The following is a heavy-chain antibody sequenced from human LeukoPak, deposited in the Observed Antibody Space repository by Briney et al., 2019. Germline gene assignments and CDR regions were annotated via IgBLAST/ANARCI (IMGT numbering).Heavy chain of an antibody. CDR1: GFTFDDYA. CDR3: AKDKGGYSYGIFDY. CDR2: IIWNSGSI. J-gene: IGHJ4*02. V-gene: IGHV3-9*03. D-gene: IGHD5-18*01. Sequence: GRSLRLSCAASGFTFDDYAMHWVRQAPGKGLGWVSGIIWNSGSIGYADSVKGRFTISRDNAKNSLYLQMNSLRAEDMALYYCAKDKGGYSYGIFDYWGQGTLVTVSS.